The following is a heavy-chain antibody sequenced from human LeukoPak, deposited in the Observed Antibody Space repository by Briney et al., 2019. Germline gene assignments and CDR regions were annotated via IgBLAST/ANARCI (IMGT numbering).Heavy chain of an antibody. Sequence: GGSLRLSCVASGFTFSSYWMHWVRHAPGKGLVWVSRIDSDGSSTSYADSVKGRFTISRDNAKYTLYLQMNRLRLEDTAVYYCAREEMTTILDYYYYYMDVWGKGTTVTVSS. CDR3: AREEMTTILDYYYYYMDV. V-gene: IGHV3-74*01. D-gene: IGHD5-24*01. J-gene: IGHJ6*03. CDR2: IDSDGSST. CDR1: GFTFSSYW.